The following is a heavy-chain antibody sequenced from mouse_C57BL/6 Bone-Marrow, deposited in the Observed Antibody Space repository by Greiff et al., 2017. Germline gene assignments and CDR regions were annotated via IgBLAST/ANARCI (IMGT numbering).Heavy chain of an antibody. D-gene: IGHD4-1*01. CDR1: GYTFTEYT. CDR3: ARHETALSNWPGAMDY. J-gene: IGHJ4*01. V-gene: IGHV1-62-2*01. CDR2: FYPGSGSI. Sequence: QVQLQQSGAELVKPGASVKLSCKASGYTFTEYTIHWVKQRSGQGLERIGWFYPGSGSIKYNEKFKDKATLTADNSSSTVYMELSRWTSEDSAVYFCARHETALSNWPGAMDYWGQGTSVTVSS.